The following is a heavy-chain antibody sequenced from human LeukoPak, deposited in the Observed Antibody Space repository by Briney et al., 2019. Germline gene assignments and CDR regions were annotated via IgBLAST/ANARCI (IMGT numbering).Heavy chain of an antibody. CDR2: IYHSGST. V-gene: IGHV4-38-2*02. CDR1: GYSISSGYY. J-gene: IGHJ5*02. D-gene: IGHD6-19*01. CDR3: ARDRIAVASQKNWFDP. Sequence: SETLSLTCTVSGYSISSGYYWGWIRQPPGKGLEWIGSIYHSGSTYYNPSLKSRVTISVDTSKNQFSLKLSSVTAADTAVYYCARDRIAVASQKNWFDPWGQGTLVTVSS.